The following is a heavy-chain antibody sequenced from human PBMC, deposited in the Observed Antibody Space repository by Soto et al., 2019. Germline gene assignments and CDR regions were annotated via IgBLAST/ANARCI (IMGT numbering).Heavy chain of an antibody. V-gene: IGHV4-59*01. Sequence: SETLSLTCTVSGGSISSYYWSWIRQPPGKGLEWIGYIYYSGSTNYNPSLKSRVTISVDTSKNQFSLKLSSVTAADTAVYYCARELGDDSSGYYSYFDYWGQGTLGTVS. CDR3: ARELGDDSSGYYSYFDY. J-gene: IGHJ4*02. CDR2: IYYSGST. CDR1: GGSISSYY. D-gene: IGHD3-22*01.